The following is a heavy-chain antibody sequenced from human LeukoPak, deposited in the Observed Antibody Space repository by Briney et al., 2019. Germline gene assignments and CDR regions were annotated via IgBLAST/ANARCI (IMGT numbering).Heavy chain of an antibody. D-gene: IGHD2-2*02. CDR3: AKDRSRYCSSTSCYNGFDY. V-gene: IGHV3-23*01. CDR2: ISGSGGST. J-gene: IGHJ4*02. CDR1: GFTFSSYS. Sequence: GGSLRLSCAASGFTFSSYSMNWVRQAPGKGLEWVSAISGSGGSTYYADSVKGRFTISRDNSKNTLYLQMNSLRAEDTAVYYCAKDRSRYCSSTSCYNGFDYWGQGTLVTVSS.